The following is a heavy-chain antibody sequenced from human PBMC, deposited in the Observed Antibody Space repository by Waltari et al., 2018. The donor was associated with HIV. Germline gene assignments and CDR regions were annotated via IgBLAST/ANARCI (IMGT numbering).Heavy chain of an antibody. CDR2: ISGSGGST. Sequence: EVQLLESGGGLVQPGGSLRLSCAASGFTFSSYAMSWVRQAPGKGLEWVSGISGSGGSTYYADSVKGRFTISRDNSKNTRYLQMNSLRAEDTAVYYCAKGAVRTVATGYYDGMDVWGQGP. V-gene: IGHV3-23*01. CDR3: AKGAVRTVATGYYDGMDV. CDR1: GFTFSSYA. J-gene: IGHJ6*02. D-gene: IGHD4-17*01.